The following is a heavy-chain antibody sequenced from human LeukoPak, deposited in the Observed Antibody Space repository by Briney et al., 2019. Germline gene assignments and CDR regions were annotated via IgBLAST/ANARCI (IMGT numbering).Heavy chain of an antibody. V-gene: IGHV3-30*18. CDR1: GFTFSSYG. D-gene: IGHD2-21*01. J-gene: IGHJ4*02. CDR3: AKIGLCGLAEEFDY. CDR2: ISYDGSNK. Sequence: GGSLRLSCAASGFTFSSYGMHWVRQAPGKGLEWVAVISYDGSNKYYADSVKGRFTISRDNSKNTLYLQMNSLRAEDTAVYYCAKIGLCGLAEEFDYWGQGTLVTVSS.